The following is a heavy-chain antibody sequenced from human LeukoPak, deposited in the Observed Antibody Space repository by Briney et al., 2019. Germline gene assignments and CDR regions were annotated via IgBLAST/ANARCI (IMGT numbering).Heavy chain of an antibody. J-gene: IGHJ6*02. V-gene: IGHV1-18*01. CDR3: ARDLKYDYGDRLGYYGMDV. CDR2: ISAYNGNT. D-gene: IGHD4-17*01. CDR1: GYTFTSYG. Sequence: ASVKVSCKASGYTFTSYGISWVRQAPGQGLEWMGWISAYNGNTNYAQKLQGRVTMTTDTSTSTAYMELSSLRSEDTAVYYCARDLKYDYGDRLGYYGMDVWGQGTTVTVSS.